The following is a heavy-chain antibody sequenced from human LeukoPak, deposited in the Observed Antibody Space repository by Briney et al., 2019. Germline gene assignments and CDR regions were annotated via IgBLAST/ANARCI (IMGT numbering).Heavy chain of an antibody. J-gene: IGHJ4*02. V-gene: IGHV3-7*03. CDR2: IKQDGSEK. CDR1: GFTFSSYW. CDR3: AAYSSGWSTKDY. D-gene: IGHD6-19*01. Sequence: GGSLRLSCAASGFTFSSYWMSWVRQAPGKGLERVANIKQDGSEKYYVDSVKGRFTIPRDNAKNSLYLQMNSLRAEDTAVYCCAAYSSGWSTKDYWGQGTLVTVSS.